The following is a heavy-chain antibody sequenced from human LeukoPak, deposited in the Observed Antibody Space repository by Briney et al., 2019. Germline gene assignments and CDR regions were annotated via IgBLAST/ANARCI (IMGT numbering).Heavy chain of an antibody. CDR1: GGSFSDDY. J-gene: IGHJ4*02. CDR3: ARVHGHNLGTLDY. D-gene: IGHD5-24*01. CDR2: INPGGST. V-gene: IGHV4-34*01. Sequence: SETLSLTCTVYGGSFSDDYWSWVRQPPGEGLQWIGEINPGGSTNKNPSLQSRLIMPVDTSKNQFSLNLTSVTAADTAVYYCARVHGHNLGTLDYWGQGILVTVTS.